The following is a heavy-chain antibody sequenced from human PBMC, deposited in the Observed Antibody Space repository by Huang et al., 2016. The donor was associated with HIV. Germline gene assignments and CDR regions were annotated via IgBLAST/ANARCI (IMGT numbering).Heavy chain of an antibody. V-gene: IGHV4-39*01. J-gene: IGHJ4*02. Sequence: QLQLQESGPGLVKPSETLSLTCTVSGGSIRSDNYYWGWIRQPPGKGLEWIGSIYYSGSTYDNPSLNSRVTITVDTSKNQFSLKMRSVTAADTAVYYCARLPGSITMIRGVITDPYWGQGTLVTVSS. CDR3: ARLPGSITMIRGVITDPY. D-gene: IGHD3-10*01. CDR1: GGSIRSDNYY. CDR2: IYYSGST.